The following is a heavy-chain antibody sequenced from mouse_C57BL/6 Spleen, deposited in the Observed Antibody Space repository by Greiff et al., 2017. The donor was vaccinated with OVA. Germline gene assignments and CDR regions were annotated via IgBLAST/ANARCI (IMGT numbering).Heavy chain of an antibody. J-gene: IGHJ2*01. V-gene: IGHV5-4*01. CDR1: GFTFSSYA. CDR2: ISDGGSYT. D-gene: IGHD2-4*01. CDR3: AREGDYDKNFDY. Sequence: EVKLVESGGGLVKPGGSMKLSCAASGFTFSSYAMSWVRQTPEKRLEWVATISDGGSYTYYPDNVKGRFTISRDNAKNNLYLQMSHLKSEDTAMYYCAREGDYDKNFDYWGQGTTLTVSS.